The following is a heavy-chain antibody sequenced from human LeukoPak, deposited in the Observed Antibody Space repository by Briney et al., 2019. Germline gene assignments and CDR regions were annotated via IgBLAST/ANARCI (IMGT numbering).Heavy chain of an antibody. CDR2: ISSSSTLI. CDR1: GFTFSSYS. D-gene: IGHD6-19*01. V-gene: IGHV3-21*01. J-gene: IGHJ4*02. Sequence: GGSLRLSCAASGFTFSSYSMFWVRQAPGKGLEWVSSISSSSTLIYYADSVKGRFTISRDNAKNSLYLQMNSLRAEDTAMYFCARGVISVALVDYWGQGTRVTVSS. CDR3: ARGVISVALVDY.